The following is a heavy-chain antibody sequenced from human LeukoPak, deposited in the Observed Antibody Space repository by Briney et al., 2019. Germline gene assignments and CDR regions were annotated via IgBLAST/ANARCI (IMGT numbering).Heavy chain of an antibody. V-gene: IGHV3-7*01. D-gene: IGHD2-15*01. Sequence: PGESLRLSCAASGFTFSNYWMSWVRQAPRKGLEWVANINQGGSDKSYVESVKGRFTISRDNAKNSLYLEMNSLRVEDTAMYYCARTSRSSSIDDWGQGTLVTVSS. J-gene: IGHJ4*02. CDR3: ARTSRSSSIDD. CDR1: GFTFSNYW. CDR2: INQGGSDK.